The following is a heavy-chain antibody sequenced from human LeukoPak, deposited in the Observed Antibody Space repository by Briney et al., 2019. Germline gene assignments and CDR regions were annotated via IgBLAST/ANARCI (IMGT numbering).Heavy chain of an antibody. Sequence: GGSLRLSCAASGFTFSSYAMSWVRQAPGKGLEWVSAISGSGGSTYYADSVKGRFTISRDNSKNTLYLQMNSLRAEDTAVYYCASRSYSGSYVGDLYFDYWGQGTLVTVSS. CDR3: ASRSYSGSYVGDLYFDY. J-gene: IGHJ4*02. V-gene: IGHV3-23*01. CDR2: ISGSGGST. D-gene: IGHD1-26*01. CDR1: GFTFSSYA.